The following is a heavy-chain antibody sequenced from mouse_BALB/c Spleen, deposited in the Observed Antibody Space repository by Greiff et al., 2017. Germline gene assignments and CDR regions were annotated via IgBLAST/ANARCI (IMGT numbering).Heavy chain of an antibody. V-gene: IGHV1-14*01. D-gene: IGHD3-2*02. J-gene: IGHJ1*01. Sequence: VQLQQSGPELVKPGASVKMSCKASGYTFTSYVMHWVKQKPGQGLEWIGYINPYNDGTKYNEKFKGKATLTSDKSSSTAYMELSSLTSEDSAVYYCARGPGIAQGYFDVWGAGTTVTVSS. CDR2: INPYNDGT. CDR3: ARGPGIAQGYFDV. CDR1: GYTFTSYV.